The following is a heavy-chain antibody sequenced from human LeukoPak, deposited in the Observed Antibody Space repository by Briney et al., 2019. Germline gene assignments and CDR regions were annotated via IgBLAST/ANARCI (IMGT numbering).Heavy chain of an antibody. Sequence: GGSLRLSCAASGFTFSSYGMHWVRQAPGKGLEWAAVIWYDGSNKYYADSVKGRFTISRDNSKNTLYLQVNSLRAEDTAVYYCARGGFRRGYSYGYWFDPWGQGTLVTVSS. V-gene: IGHV3-33*01. J-gene: IGHJ5*02. CDR1: GFTFSSYG. CDR2: IWYDGSNK. CDR3: ARGGFRRGYSYGYWFDP. D-gene: IGHD5-18*01.